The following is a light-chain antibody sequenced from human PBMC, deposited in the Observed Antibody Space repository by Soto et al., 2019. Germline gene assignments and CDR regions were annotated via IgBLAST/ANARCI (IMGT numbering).Light chain of an antibody. Sequence: QSVLTQPASVSGSPGQSITISCTGTSSDVGGYNYVSWYQQHPGKAPKLMIYEVSNRPSGVSNRFSGSKSGNTASLTISGLQAEDEADYYCSSYTISSTVFGTGTKVTV. V-gene: IGLV2-14*01. CDR1: SSDVGGYNY. CDR3: SSYTISSTV. CDR2: EVS. J-gene: IGLJ1*01.